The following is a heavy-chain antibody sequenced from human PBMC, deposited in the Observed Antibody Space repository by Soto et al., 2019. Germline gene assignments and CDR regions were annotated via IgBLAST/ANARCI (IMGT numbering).Heavy chain of an antibody. Sequence: SETLSLTCAVSGGSISSSNWWSWVRQPPGKGLEWIGEIYHSGSTNYDPSLKSRVTISVDKSKSQFSLMLSSVTAADTPVYYCASLVRRAATTAWGQGTLVTVS. CDR3: ASLVRRAATTA. V-gene: IGHV4-4*02. D-gene: IGHD2-15*01. CDR1: GGSISSSNW. CDR2: IYHSGST. J-gene: IGHJ5*02.